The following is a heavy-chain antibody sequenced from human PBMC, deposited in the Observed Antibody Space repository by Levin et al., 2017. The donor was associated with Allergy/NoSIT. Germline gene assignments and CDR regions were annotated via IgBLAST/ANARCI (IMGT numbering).Heavy chain of an antibody. CDR3: ARGYSSSWSYYYYGMDV. J-gene: IGHJ6*02. V-gene: IGHV1-8*01. CDR1: GYTFTSYD. D-gene: IGHD6-13*01. CDR2: MNPNSGNT. Sequence: TGGSLRLSCKASGYTFTSYDINWVRQATGQGLEWMGWMNPNSGNTGYAQKFQGRVTMTRNTSISTAYMELSSLRSEDTAVYYCARGYSSSWSYYYYGMDVWGQGTTVTVSS.